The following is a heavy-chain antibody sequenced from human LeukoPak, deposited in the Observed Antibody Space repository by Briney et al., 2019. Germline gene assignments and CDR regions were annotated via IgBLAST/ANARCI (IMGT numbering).Heavy chain of an antibody. CDR1: GGTFSSYA. Sequence: ASVKVSCKASGGTFSSYAISWVRQAPGQGLEWMGGIIPIFGTANYAQKFQGRVTITADESTSTAYMELSSLRSEDTAVYYCATGYYCSGGSCYSTGGGYYYYGMDVWGQGTTVTVSS. J-gene: IGHJ6*02. D-gene: IGHD2-15*01. CDR3: ATGYYCSGGSCYSTGGGYYYYGMDV. V-gene: IGHV1-69*13. CDR2: IIPIFGTA.